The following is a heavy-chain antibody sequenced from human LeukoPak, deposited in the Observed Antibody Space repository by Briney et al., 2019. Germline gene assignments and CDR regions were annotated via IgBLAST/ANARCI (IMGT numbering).Heavy chain of an antibody. J-gene: IGHJ4*02. CDR1: GGTFGSYA. V-gene: IGHV1-69*04. D-gene: IGHD1-26*01. Sequence: GASVKVSCKASGGTFGSYAISWVRQAPGQGLEWMGRIIPILGIANYAQKFQGRVTITADKSTSTAYMELSSLRSEDTAVYYCARGGELRDFFVDYWGQGTLVTVSS. CDR2: IIPILGIA. CDR3: ARGGELRDFFVDY.